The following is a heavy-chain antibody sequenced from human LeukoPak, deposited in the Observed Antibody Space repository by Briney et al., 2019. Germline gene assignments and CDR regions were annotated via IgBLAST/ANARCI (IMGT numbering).Heavy chain of an antibody. J-gene: IGHJ4*02. CDR2: FDPERGEP. CDR1: GHSLTELS. V-gene: IGHV1-24*01. CDR3: AKLADGESSFNY. Sequence: GASVKVSCKFSGHSLTELSMHWVRQAPGKGLEWMGGFDPERGEPIYAQKFQGRVTMTEDTSTDTAYMELSSLRSEDTALYYCAKLADGESSFNYWGQGTLVTVSS. D-gene: IGHD3-10*01.